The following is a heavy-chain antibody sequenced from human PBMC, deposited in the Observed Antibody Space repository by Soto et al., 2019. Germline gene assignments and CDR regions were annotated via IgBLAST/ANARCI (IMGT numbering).Heavy chain of an antibody. V-gene: IGHV3-21*01. CDR3: ARDAYDFWSGYSYFDY. D-gene: IGHD3-3*01. Sequence: GGSLRLSCAASGFTFSSYSMNWVRQAPGKGLEWVSSISSSSSYIYYADSVKGRFTISRDNAKNSLYLQMNSLRAEDTAVYYCARDAYDFWSGYSYFDYWGQGTLVTVSS. CDR2: ISSSSSYI. J-gene: IGHJ4*02. CDR1: GFTFSSYS.